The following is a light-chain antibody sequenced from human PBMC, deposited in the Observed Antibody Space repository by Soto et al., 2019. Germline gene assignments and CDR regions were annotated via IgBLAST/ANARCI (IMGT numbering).Light chain of an antibody. V-gene: IGKV3-15*01. CDR2: GSS. CDR3: QQYNNWPWT. Sequence: EILMTQSPATLSVSPGERATLSCRASQSVSRNLAWYRQKPGQAPRLLIFGSSTRATGIPATFSGSGSGTEFTLTISSLQSEDFAVYYCQQYNNWPWTFGQGTKVDIK. CDR1: QSVSRN. J-gene: IGKJ1*01.